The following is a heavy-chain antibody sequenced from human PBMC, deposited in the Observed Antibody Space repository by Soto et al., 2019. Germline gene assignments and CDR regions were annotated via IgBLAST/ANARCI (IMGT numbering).Heavy chain of an antibody. CDR3: AGVQRVCSSLSCYHLGGDF. V-gene: IGHV1-18*01. D-gene: IGHD2-2*01. CDR2: ISVYSGDV. J-gene: IGHJ4*02. Sequence: QVQLVQSGAEVTKPGASVKVSCKASGYTFINYGVSWVRQAPGQGLEWVGWISVYSGDVNYAQKVQGRVTMTTDTSTSPASGELDSFRGDETAVYYCAGVQRVCSSLSCYHLGGDFGGQGTLATVSS. CDR1: GYTFINYG.